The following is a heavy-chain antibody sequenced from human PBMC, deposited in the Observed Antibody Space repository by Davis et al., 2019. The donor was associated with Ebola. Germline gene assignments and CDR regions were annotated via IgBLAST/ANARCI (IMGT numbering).Heavy chain of an antibody. D-gene: IGHD3-3*01. Sequence: ASVKVSCKASGYTFTNYGFSWVRQASGQGLEFMGWISAYNGNTNYVQKFQGRVTMTTATSTTTAYMELRSLRSDDTAVYYCAVGGDFWSGYYEPDIDYWGQGTLVTVSS. J-gene: IGHJ4*02. CDR1: GYTFTNYG. CDR2: ISAYNGNT. CDR3: AVGGDFWSGYYEPDIDY. V-gene: IGHV1-18*04.